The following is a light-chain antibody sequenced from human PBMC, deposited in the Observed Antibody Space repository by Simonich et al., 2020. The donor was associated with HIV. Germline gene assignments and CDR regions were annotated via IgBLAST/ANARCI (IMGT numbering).Light chain of an antibody. CDR2: CAS. V-gene: IGKV4-1*01. Sequence: DIVMTQSPDSLVVSLGERATITCKSSQSVLYSSNNKNYLAWYQQKPGQPPKLLIYCASTREFGVPDRFSGSGSGTDFTLTISSLQAEDVAVYYCQQYYSTPLTFGGGTKVEIK. CDR1: QSVLYSSNNKNY. CDR3: QQYYSTPLT. J-gene: IGKJ4*01.